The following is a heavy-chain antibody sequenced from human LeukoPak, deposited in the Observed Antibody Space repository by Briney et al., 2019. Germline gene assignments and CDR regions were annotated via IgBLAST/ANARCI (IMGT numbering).Heavy chain of an antibody. V-gene: IGHV3-23*01. Sequence: QAGGSLRLSRAASGFTFSSYAMSWVRQAPGKGLEWVSAISGSGGSTYYADSVKGRFTISRDNSKNTLYLQMNSLRAEDTAVYYCAKVGVRYGDFPPNYWGQGTLVTVSS. J-gene: IGHJ4*02. CDR1: GFTFSSYA. D-gene: IGHD4-17*01. CDR2: ISGSGGST. CDR3: AKVGVRYGDFPPNY.